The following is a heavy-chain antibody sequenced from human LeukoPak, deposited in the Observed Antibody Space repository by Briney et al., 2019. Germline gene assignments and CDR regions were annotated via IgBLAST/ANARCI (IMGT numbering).Heavy chain of an antibody. CDR3: ARGPEEVPAAMPRMDV. D-gene: IGHD2-2*01. CDR2: INSDGSST. V-gene: IGHV3-74*01. CDR1: GFTFSSYW. Sequence: PGGSLRLSCAASGFTFSSYWMHWVRHAPGKGLVWVSRINSDGSSTSYADSVKGRFTISRDNAKNTLYLQMNSLRAEDTAVYYCARGPEEVPAAMPRMDVWGKGTTVTVSS. J-gene: IGHJ6*04.